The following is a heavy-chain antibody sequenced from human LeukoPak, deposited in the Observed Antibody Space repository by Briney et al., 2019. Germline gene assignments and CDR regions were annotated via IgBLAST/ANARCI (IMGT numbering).Heavy chain of an antibody. CDR1: GFTFSNYG. CDR2: ISSSSNVI. Sequence: GGSLRLSCAASGFTFSNYGIHWVRQAPGKGLEWVSYISSSSNVIYYTDSVKGRFTISRDNARNLLSLQMNSLRAEDTAVYYCARGDPIYDFWSGGDYWGQGSLVTVSS. CDR3: ARGDPIYDFWSGGDY. D-gene: IGHD3-3*01. J-gene: IGHJ4*02. V-gene: IGHV3-48*01.